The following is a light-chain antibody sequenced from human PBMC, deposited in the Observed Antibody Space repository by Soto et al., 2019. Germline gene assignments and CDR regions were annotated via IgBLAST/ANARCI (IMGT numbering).Light chain of an antibody. J-gene: IGKJ4*01. CDR3: QQYFTSPLT. CDR1: QSVSSNY. Sequence: EVVLTQSPGTLSLSPGESATLSCRASQSVSSNYLAWYQQKPGQAPRLLIYGVSTRVTGIPDRFSGSGSGTDFSLTISRLEPEDFALYYCQQYFTSPLTFGGGAKVEIK. CDR2: GVS. V-gene: IGKV3-20*01.